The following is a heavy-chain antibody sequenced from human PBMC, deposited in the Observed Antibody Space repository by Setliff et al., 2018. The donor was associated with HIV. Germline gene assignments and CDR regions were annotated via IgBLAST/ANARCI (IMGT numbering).Heavy chain of an antibody. Sequence: PSETLSLTCTVSGGSVSRYYWSWIRQPPGKGLEWIGYIYTSGSTNYNPPLKSRVTISVDTSKNQFSLKLSSVTAADTAVYYCARGLSFYDPGGFDYWGQGTLVTVSS. CDR3: ARGLSFYDPGGFDY. CDR2: IYTSGST. J-gene: IGHJ4*02. V-gene: IGHV4-4*09. D-gene: IGHD3-22*01. CDR1: GGSVSRYY.